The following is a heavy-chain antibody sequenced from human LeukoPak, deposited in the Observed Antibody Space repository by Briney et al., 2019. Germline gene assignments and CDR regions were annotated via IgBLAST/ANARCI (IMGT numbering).Heavy chain of an antibody. D-gene: IGHD4-17*01. CDR2: ITGGHYAT. V-gene: IGHV3-23*01. J-gene: IGHJ5*02. Sequence: GGSLRLSCAASGFTFSSFAMTWVRQDPGKGLEWVSSITGGHYATYNTDSVKGRFTISRDNAKNTLYLQMNSLRADDTAIYYCTKDPNGDYIGAFDPWGQGTLVTVSS. CDR1: GFTFSSFA. CDR3: TKDPNGDYIGAFDP.